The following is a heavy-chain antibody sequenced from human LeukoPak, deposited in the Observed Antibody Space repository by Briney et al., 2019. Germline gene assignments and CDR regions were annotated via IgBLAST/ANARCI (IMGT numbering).Heavy chain of an antibody. V-gene: IGHV4-34*01. J-gene: IGHJ5*02. CDR2: INHSGST. Sequence: PSETLSLTCAVYGGSFSGYYWSWIRQPPGKGLEWIGEINHSGSTNYNPSLKSRVTISVDTSKNQFSLKLISVTAADTAVYYCARGGRNYYGTGSYKTRFDPWGQGTLVTVSS. D-gene: IGHD3-10*01. CDR3: ARGGRNYYGTGSYKTRFDP. CDR1: GGSFSGYY.